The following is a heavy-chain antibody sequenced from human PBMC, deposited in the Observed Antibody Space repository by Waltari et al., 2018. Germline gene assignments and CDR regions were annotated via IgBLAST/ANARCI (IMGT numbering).Heavy chain of an antibody. V-gene: IGHV4-34*01. Sequence: QVQLQQWGAGLLKPSETLSLTCAVYGGSFSGYYWSWIRQPPGKGLAWIGEINHSGSTNYSPSLKSRVTISVDTSKNQFALKLSSLTAADTAVYYCARATVTTESFDYWCQGTLVTVSS. D-gene: IGHD4-17*01. CDR1: GGSFSGYY. CDR2: INHSGST. J-gene: IGHJ4*02. CDR3: ARATVTTESFDY.